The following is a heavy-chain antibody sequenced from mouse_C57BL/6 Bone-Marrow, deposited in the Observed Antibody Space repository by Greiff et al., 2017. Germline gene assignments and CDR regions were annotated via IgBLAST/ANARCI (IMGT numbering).Heavy chain of an antibody. CDR2: IDPANGNT. Sequence: EVQLQQSVAELVRPGASVKLSCTASGFNIKNTYMHWVKQRPEQGLEWIGRIDPANGNTKYAPKFKGKATITADTSSNTAYLQLRSLTSEDTAIYYCARNDYALGSYYAMDYWGQGTSVTVSS. J-gene: IGHJ4*01. D-gene: IGHD2-4*01. CDR3: ARNDYALGSYYAMDY. V-gene: IGHV14-3*01. CDR1: GFNIKNTY.